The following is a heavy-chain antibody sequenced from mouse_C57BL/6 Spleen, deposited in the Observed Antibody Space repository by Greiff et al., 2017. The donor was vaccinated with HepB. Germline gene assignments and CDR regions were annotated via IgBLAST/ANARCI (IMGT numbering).Heavy chain of an antibody. Sequence: VKLQESGAELVRPGASVTLSCKASGYTFTDYEMHWVKQTPVHGLEWIGAIDPETGGTAYNQKFKGKAILTADKSSSTAYMELRSLTSEDSAVYYCTREGGHGYWGQGTTLTVSS. CDR3: TREGGHGY. D-gene: IGHD3-3*01. CDR2: IDPETGGT. J-gene: IGHJ2*01. V-gene: IGHV1-15*01. CDR1: GYTFTDYE.